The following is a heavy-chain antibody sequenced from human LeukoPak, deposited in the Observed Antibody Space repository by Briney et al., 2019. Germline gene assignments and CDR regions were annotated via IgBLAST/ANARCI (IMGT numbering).Heavy chain of an antibody. CDR2: ISGSGGST. V-gene: IGHV3-23*01. Sequence: QAGGSLRLSCAASGFTFSSYAMSWVRQAPGKGLEWVSAISGSGGSTYYADSVKGRFTISRDNSKNTLYLQMNSLRAEDTAVYYCAKSVFGVVTPFDYWGQGTLVTVSS. J-gene: IGHJ4*02. CDR3: AKSVFGVVTPFDY. D-gene: IGHD3-3*01. CDR1: GFTFSSYA.